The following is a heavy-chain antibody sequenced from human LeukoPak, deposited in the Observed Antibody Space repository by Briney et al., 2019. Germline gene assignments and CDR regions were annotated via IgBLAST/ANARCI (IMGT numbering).Heavy chain of an antibody. J-gene: IGHJ5*02. CDR1: GFTVSSNY. D-gene: IGHD5-24*01. CDR2: IFRGGAT. V-gene: IGHV3-66*01. Sequence: GGSLRLSCVASGFTVSSNYMSWVRQAPGKGLEGVSVIFRGGATYHADSVKGRLTISRDTSKNTVYLQMNSLTAEYTAVYYCVKEVPGSTIYHWGQGTLVTVSS. CDR3: VKEVPGSTIYH.